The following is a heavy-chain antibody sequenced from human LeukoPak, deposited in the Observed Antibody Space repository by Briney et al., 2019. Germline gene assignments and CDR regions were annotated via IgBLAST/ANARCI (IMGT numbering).Heavy chain of an antibody. V-gene: IGHV4-34*01. J-gene: IGHJ5*02. CDR3: ARLARLRNWFDP. CDR1: GGSFSGYY. D-gene: IGHD3-16*01. CDR2: INHSGST. Sequence: SSETLSLTCAVYGGSFSGYYWSWIRQPPGKGLEWIGEINHSGSTNYNPSLKSRVTISVDTSKNQFSLKLSSVTAADTAVYYCARLARLRNWFDPWGQGTLVTVSS.